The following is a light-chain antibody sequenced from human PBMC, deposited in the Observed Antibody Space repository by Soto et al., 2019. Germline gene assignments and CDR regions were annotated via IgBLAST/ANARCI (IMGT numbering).Light chain of an antibody. Sequence: EIVMTQSPATLSVSPGERATLSCRASQSVGSNLAWYQQKPGQAPRLLIYGASTRATSIPARFSGSGSGTAFTLTISSLQSEDFAIYFCQQYNNWPPDRTFGQGTKVEIK. CDR3: QQYNNWPPDRT. V-gene: IGKV3-15*01. CDR2: GAS. J-gene: IGKJ1*01. CDR1: QSVGSN.